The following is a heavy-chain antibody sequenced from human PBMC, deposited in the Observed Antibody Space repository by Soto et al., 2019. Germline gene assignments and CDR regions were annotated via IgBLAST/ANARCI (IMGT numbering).Heavy chain of an antibody. Sequence: GGSLRLSCAASGLTVSSNYMSWVRQAPGKGLEWVSVIYSGGSTYYADSVKGRFTISRDNSKNTLYLQMNSLRAEDTAVYYCTTDLMTTVTTSDYWGQGFLVTVSS. CDR2: IYSGGST. CDR3: TTDLMTTVTTSDY. D-gene: IGHD4-4*01. CDR1: GLTVSSNY. V-gene: IGHV3-66*01. J-gene: IGHJ4*02.